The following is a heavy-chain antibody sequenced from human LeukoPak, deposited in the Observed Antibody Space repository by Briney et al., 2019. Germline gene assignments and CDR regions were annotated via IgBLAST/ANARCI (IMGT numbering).Heavy chain of an antibody. CDR3: ARDWGYCSSTSCYTDFDY. J-gene: IGHJ4*02. D-gene: IGHD2-2*02. V-gene: IGHV1-2*02. CDR2: INPNSGGT. Sequence: GASVKVSCKASGYTFTGYYMHWVRQAPGQGLEWMGWINPNSGGTNYAQKFQGRVTMTRDTSISTAYMELSRLRSDDTAVYYCARDWGYCSSTSCYTDFDYWGQGTLVTVSS. CDR1: GYTFTGYY.